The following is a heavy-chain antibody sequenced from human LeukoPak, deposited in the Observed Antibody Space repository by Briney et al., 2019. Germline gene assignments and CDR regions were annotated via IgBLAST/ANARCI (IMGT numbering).Heavy chain of an antibody. Sequence: SVKVSCKASGGTFISYAISWVRQAPGQGLEWMGGIIPIFGTANYAQKFQGRVTITADESTSTAYMELSSLRSEDTAVYYCSSSSVLYYYYGMDVWGQGTTVTVSS. V-gene: IGHV1-69*13. CDR2: IIPIFGTA. CDR3: SSSSVLYYYYGMDV. CDR1: GGTFISYA. D-gene: IGHD6-6*01. J-gene: IGHJ6*02.